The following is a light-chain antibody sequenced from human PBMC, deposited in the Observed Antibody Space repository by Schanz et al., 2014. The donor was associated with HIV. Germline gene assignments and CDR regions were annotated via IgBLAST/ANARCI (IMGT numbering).Light chain of an antibody. CDR2: DVS. J-gene: IGLJ1*01. Sequence: QSALTQPASVSGSPGQSITISCTGTSSDVGGYNYVSWYQQHPGKAPKLMIYDVSNRPSGVSTRFSGSKSDNTASLTISGLQAEDEADYYCCSYTTTSTYVFGAGTKLTVL. V-gene: IGLV2-14*03. CDR3: CSYTTTSTYV. CDR1: SSDVGGYNY.